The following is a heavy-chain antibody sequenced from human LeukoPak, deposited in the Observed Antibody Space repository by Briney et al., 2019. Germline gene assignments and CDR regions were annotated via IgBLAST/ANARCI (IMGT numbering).Heavy chain of an antibody. V-gene: IGHV4-39*01. D-gene: IGHD1-26*01. J-gene: IGHJ5*02. CDR1: GGSICSSTYF. Sequence: SETLSFTCTVSGGSICSSTYFWGWIRQPPGKGLEWIGSIFNSGTTYYNQSLKSRVTISVDTSKNQFSLKLNSVTAADTAVYYCARHGSYYFWFDPWGQGTLVTVSS. CDR2: IFNSGTT. CDR3: ARHGSYYFWFDP.